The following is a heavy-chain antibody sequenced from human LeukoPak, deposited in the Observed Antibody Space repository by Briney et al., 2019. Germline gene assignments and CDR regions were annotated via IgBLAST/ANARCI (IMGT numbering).Heavy chain of an antibody. CDR2: ISGSGGTT. Sequence: PGGSLILSCAASGFTFSSYAMSWVRQAPGKGLEWVSVISGSGGTTYYADSVKGRFTISRDNSKNTLYLQMNSLRAEDTAVYYCAKSSSNLFRLFDYWGQGTLVTVSS. CDR1: GFTFSSYA. V-gene: IGHV3-23*01. CDR3: AKSSSNLFRLFDY. J-gene: IGHJ4*02. D-gene: IGHD4-11*01.